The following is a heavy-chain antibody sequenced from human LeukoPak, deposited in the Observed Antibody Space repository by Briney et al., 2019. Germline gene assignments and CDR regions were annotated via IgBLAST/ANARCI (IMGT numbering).Heavy chain of an antibody. J-gene: IGHJ5*02. D-gene: IGHD3-9*01. V-gene: IGHV3-30*18. CDR2: ISYDGSNK. CDR3: AKDLEYYDILTGYYNWFDP. Sequence: GRSLRLSCAASGFTFSSYGMHWVRQAPGKGLEWVAVISYDGSNKYCADSVKGRFTISRDNSRNTLYLQMNSLRAEDTAVYYCAKDLEYYDILTGYYNWFDPWGQGTLVTVSS. CDR1: GFTFSSYG.